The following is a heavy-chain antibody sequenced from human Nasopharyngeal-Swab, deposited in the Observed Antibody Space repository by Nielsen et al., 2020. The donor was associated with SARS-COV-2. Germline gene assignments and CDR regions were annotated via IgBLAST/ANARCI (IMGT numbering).Heavy chain of an antibody. V-gene: IGHV3-7*01. J-gene: IGHJ4*02. CDR3: VLPSIAAPGRDS. CDR1: GFIFGNYW. D-gene: IGHD6-13*01. CDR2: IEQDGVET. Sequence: GESLKISCAASGFIFGNYWMSWVRQAPGKGLEWVANIEQDGVETHYVDSVKGRFTISRDNAETSLYLQMNSLRVEDTALYYRVLPSIAAPGRDSWGQGALVTVSS.